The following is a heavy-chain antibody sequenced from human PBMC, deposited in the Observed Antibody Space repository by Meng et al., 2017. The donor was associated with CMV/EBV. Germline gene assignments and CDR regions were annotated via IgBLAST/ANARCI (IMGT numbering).Heavy chain of an antibody. CDR1: GFSLSTSGVG. J-gene: IGHJ4*02. CDR3: AHTYSSSSLFDY. V-gene: IGHV2-5*01. Sequence: SGPTLVKPTQTLTLTCTFSGFSLSTSGVGVGWIRQPPGKALEWLALIYWNDDKRYSPSLKSRLTITKDTSKNQVVITMTNMDPVDTATYYCAHTYSSSSLFDYWGQGTLVTVSS. CDR2: IYWNDDK. D-gene: IGHD6-6*01.